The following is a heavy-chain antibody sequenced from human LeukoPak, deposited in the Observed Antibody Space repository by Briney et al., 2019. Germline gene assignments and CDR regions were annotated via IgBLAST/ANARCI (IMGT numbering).Heavy chain of an antibody. V-gene: IGHV4-34*01. J-gene: IGHJ6*04. D-gene: IGHD3-10*01. CDR1: GGSFSGYY. CDR2: INHSGST. Sequence: SETLSLTCAVYGGSFSGYYWGWIRQPPGKGLEWIGEINHSGSTNYNPSLKSRVTIPVDTSKNQFSLKLSSVTAADTAVYFCASLWFGDGPRDGMDVWGKGTTVTVSS. CDR3: ASLWFGDGPRDGMDV.